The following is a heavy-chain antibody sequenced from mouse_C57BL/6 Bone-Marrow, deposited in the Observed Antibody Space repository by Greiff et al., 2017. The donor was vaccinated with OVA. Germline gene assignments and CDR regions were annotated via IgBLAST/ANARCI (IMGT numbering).Heavy chain of an antibody. CDR3: ASDDYNGSSSVAY. V-gene: IGHV1-81*01. J-gene: IGHJ3*01. Sequence: QVQLQQSGAELARPGASVKLSCKASGYTFTSYGISWVKQRTGKGLEWIGEIFPRSGNSSYNETFTGKATLTADKSSSTAYMRRRSLTSEGAAVDVCASDDYNGSSSVAYWGQGTLVTVSA. CDR2: IFPRSGNS. D-gene: IGHD1-1*01. CDR1: GYTFTSYG.